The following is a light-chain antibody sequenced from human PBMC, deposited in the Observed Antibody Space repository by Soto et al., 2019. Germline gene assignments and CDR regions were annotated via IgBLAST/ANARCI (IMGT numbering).Light chain of an antibody. CDR1: QSVRSN. J-gene: IGKJ5*01. CDR2: GAS. CDR3: QQYNNWPPIT. V-gene: IGKV3-15*01. Sequence: EIVMTQSPATLSVSPGERATLSCRASQSVRSNLAWYQQKPGQAPRLLIYGASPRATAIRARFSGSGSGTDFTLTISSLQSEDFAVYYRQQYNNWPPITFGQGTRLEIK.